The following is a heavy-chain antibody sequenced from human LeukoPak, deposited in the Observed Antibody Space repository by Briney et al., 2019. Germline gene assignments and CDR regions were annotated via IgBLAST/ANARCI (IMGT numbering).Heavy chain of an antibody. CDR2: IGTAGDT. CDR3: ARGGGIAAAGTGNIDY. CDR1: GFTFSSYD. V-gene: IGHV3-13*01. D-gene: IGHD6-13*01. Sequence: GGSLRLSCAASGFTFSSYDMHWVRQATGKGLVWVSAIGTAGDTYYPGSVKGRFTISRENAKNSLYLQMNSLRAGDTAVYYCARGGGIAAAGTGNIDYWGQGTLVTVSS. J-gene: IGHJ4*02.